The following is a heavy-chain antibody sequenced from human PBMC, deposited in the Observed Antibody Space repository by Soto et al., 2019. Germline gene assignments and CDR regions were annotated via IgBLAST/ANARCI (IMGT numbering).Heavy chain of an antibody. Sequence: GASVKVSCKASGGTFSSYAISWMRQAPGQGLEWMGGIIPIFGTANYAQKFQGRVTITADESTSTAYMELSRLRSEDTAVYYCARSPKSSYYYDSSGYPNWFDPWGQGTLVTVSS. V-gene: IGHV1-69*13. CDR3: ARSPKSSYYYDSSGYPNWFDP. D-gene: IGHD3-22*01. CDR2: IIPIFGTA. CDR1: GGTFSSYA. J-gene: IGHJ5*02.